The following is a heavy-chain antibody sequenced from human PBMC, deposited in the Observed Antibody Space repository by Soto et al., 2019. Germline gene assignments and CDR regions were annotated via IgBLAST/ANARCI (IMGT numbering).Heavy chain of an antibody. Sequence: SETLSLTCTVSGVSISSSSYYWGWIRQPPGKGLEWIGSIYYSGSTYYNPSLKSRVTISVDTSKNQFSLKLSSVTAADTAVYYCASPKIAFYNWFDPWGQGTLVTVSS. CDR3: ASPKIAFYNWFDP. CDR2: IYYSGST. D-gene: IGHD3-3*02. J-gene: IGHJ5*02. V-gene: IGHV4-39*01. CDR1: GVSISSSSYY.